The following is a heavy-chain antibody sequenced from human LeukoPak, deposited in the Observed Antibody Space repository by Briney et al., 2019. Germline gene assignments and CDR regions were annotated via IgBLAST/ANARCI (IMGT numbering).Heavy chain of an antibody. J-gene: IGHJ4*02. CDR1: GGSFSGYY. Sequence: ETLSLTCAVYGGSFSGYYMSWVRQAPGKGLEWVSVIYSGGSTYYADSVKGRFTISRDNSKNTLYLQMNSLRAEDTAVYYCARGLTTIDYWGQGTLVTVSS. V-gene: IGHV3-53*01. D-gene: IGHD4-17*01. CDR3: ARGLTTIDY. CDR2: IYSGGST.